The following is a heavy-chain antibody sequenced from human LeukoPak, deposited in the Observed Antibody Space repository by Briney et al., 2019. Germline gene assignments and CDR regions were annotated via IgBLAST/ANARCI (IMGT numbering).Heavy chain of an antibody. CDR3: ARDVPYYYYYMDV. CDR2: ISSNGGST. D-gene: IGHD2-2*01. V-gene: IGHV3-64*01. J-gene: IGHJ6*03. CDR1: GFTFSSYS. Sequence: PGGSLRLSCAASGFTFSSYSMNWVRQAPGKGLEYVSAISSNGGSTYYANSVKGRFTISRDNSKNTLYLQMGSLRAEDMAVYYCARDVPYYYYYMDVWGKGTTVTVSS.